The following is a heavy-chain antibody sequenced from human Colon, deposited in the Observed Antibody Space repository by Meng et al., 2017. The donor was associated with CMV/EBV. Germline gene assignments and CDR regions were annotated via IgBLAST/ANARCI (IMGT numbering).Heavy chain of an antibody. Sequence: SETLSLTCTVSGASLRSGSYYWSWIRQPPGKGLEWIGYIYYSGSTNYNPSLKSRVTISVDTSKNQFSLKMSSVTAEDTAVYYCARGMGVFRFPGDGIDIWGQGTTVTVSS. V-gene: IGHV4-61*01. CDR1: GASLRSGSYY. CDR3: ARGMGVFRFPGDGIDI. CDR2: IYYSGST. J-gene: IGHJ3*02. D-gene: IGHD3-3*01.